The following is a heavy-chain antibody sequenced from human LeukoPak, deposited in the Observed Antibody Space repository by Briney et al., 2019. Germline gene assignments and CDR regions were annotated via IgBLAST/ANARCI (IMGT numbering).Heavy chain of an antibody. D-gene: IGHD6-19*01. Sequence: ASVKVSCKASGYTFTGYYMHWVRQPPGQGLEWIGWINPNSGGTNYAQNFQGRVTMTRDTSISTAYMELSRLRSDDTAVYYCARGFSSGWYWFDYWGQGTLVTVSS. V-gene: IGHV1-2*02. CDR2: INPNSGGT. CDR3: ARGFSSGWYWFDY. CDR1: GYTFTGYY. J-gene: IGHJ4*02.